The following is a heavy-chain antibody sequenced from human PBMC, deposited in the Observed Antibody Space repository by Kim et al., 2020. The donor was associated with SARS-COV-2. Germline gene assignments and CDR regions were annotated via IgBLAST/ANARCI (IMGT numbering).Heavy chain of an antibody. CDR3: AKGSLWFGELLALDY. J-gene: IGHJ4*01. CDR2: ISYDGSNK. Sequence: GRSLRLSCAASGFTFSSYGMHWVRQAPGKGLEWVAVISYDGSNKYYADSVKGRFTISRDNSKNTLYLQMNSLRAEDTAVYYCAKGSLWFGELLALDYWG. D-gene: IGHD3-10*01. CDR1: GFTFSSYG. V-gene: IGHV3-30*18.